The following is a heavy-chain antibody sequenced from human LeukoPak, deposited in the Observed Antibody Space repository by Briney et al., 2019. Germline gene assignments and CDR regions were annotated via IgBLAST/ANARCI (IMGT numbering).Heavy chain of an antibody. CDR1: GFTFSSYG. CDR3: AKDGDPDYYDSSYYFDY. CDR2: ISGSGGST. J-gene: IGHJ4*02. Sequence: PGGTLRLSCAASGFTFSSYGMSWVRQAPGKGLEWVSAISGSGGSTYYADSVKGRFTISRDNSKNTLYLQMNSLRAEDTAVYYCAKDGDPDYYDSSYYFDYWGQGTLVTVSS. D-gene: IGHD3-22*01. V-gene: IGHV3-23*01.